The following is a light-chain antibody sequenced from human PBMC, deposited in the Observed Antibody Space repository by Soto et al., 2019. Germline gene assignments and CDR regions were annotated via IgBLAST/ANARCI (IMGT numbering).Light chain of an antibody. V-gene: IGKV1-5*01. Sequence: EIQMTRSPFTLYASVGDRVTITCRASQSISNRLAWYQQKPGKAPKVLIYHASTLESGVPSRFSGSGSGTEFTLTISSLQPDDFATYYCHQYNSYSFCQGAKVDI. CDR3: HQYNSYS. CDR2: HAS. J-gene: IGKJ1*01. CDR1: QSISNR.